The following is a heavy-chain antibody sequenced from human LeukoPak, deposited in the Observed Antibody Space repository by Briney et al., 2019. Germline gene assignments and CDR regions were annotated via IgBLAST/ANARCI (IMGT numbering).Heavy chain of an antibody. D-gene: IGHD3-10*01. Sequence: GGSLTLSCTTSGFTFSDYAMTWIRQAPGKGLEWISYISSSTTTIYYEDSVKGRLTISRDNSKNTLYLQMNTLKGDDTAVYYCAKDSAFYYIDVWGKGTTVIISS. CDR1: GFTFSDYA. CDR3: AKDSAFYYIDV. CDR2: ISSSTTTI. V-gene: IGHV3-48*01. J-gene: IGHJ6*03.